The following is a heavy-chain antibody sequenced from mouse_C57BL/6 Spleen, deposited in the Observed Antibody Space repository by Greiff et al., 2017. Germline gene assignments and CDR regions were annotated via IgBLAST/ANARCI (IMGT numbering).Heavy chain of an antibody. CDR2: IWRGGST. CDR3: AKEDYYGSSYKDWYFDV. Sequence: QVQLKESGPGLVQPSQSLSITCTVSGFSLTSYGVHWVRQSPGKGLEWLGVIWRGGSTDYNAAFMSRLSITKDNSKSQVFFKMNSLQADDTAIYYCAKEDYYGSSYKDWYFDVWGTGTTVTVSS. D-gene: IGHD1-1*01. V-gene: IGHV2-5*01. CDR1: GFSLTSYG. J-gene: IGHJ1*03.